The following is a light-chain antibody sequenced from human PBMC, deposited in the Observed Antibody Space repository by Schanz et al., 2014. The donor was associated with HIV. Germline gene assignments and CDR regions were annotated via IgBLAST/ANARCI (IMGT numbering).Light chain of an antibody. CDR1: QSLSSNI. V-gene: IGKV3-20*01. J-gene: IGKJ5*01. CDR2: GAS. CDR3: QQYGSSPIT. Sequence: EIVLTQSPGTLSLSPGERATLSCWASQSLSSNILAWYQHKPGQAPRLLIYGASSRATGIPDRFSGSGSGTDFTLTISRLDPEDFAVYYCQQYGSSPITFGQGTRLEIK.